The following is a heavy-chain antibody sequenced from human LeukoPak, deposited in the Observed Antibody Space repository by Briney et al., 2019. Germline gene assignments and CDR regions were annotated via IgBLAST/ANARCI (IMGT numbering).Heavy chain of an antibody. CDR3: AKTYYNSGTYYHSNF. D-gene: IGHD3-10*01. J-gene: IGHJ4*02. V-gene: IGHV3-23*01. Sequence: GGSLRLSCAASGFTVSSNYMSWVRQAPGKGLESVSALSDSGGRAYYADSVKGRFTISRDNSKNTLYLQMISLRAEDTAVYYCAKTYYNSGTYYHSNFWGQGTLVTVSS. CDR2: LSDSGGRA. CDR1: GFTVSSNY.